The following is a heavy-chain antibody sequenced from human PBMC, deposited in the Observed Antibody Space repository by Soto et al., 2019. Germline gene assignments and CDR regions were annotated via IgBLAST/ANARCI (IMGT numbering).Heavy chain of an antibody. V-gene: IGHV4-59*12. CDR1: GGSISSYY. D-gene: IGHD3-16*01. CDR3: AREVYVITFGDYFDY. Sequence: PSETLSLTCTVSGGSISSYYWSWIRQPPGKGLEWIGYIYYSGSTYYNPSLKSRVTISVDTSKNQFSLKLSSVTAADTAVYYCAREVYVITFGDYFDYWGQGTLVTVSS. CDR2: IYYSGST. J-gene: IGHJ4*02.